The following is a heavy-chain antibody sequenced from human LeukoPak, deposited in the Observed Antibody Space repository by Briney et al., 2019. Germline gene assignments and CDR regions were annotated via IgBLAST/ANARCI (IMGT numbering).Heavy chain of an antibody. CDR1: GFTFINYG. Sequence: GGSLRLSCVASGFTFINYGMHRVRQGPGQGLEWVAVISYDGSDKYYADSVKGRFTISRDNSKNRLYLKVDTLRAEDTAVYYCTSGTYLYYFDYWGQGTVVTVSS. J-gene: IGHJ4*02. CDR3: TSGTYLYYFDY. V-gene: IGHV3-30*03. D-gene: IGHD1-26*01. CDR2: ISYDGSDK.